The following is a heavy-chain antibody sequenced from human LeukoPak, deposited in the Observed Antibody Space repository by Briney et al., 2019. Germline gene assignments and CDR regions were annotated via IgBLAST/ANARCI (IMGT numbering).Heavy chain of an antibody. J-gene: IGHJ4*02. CDR1: GFTFSSYA. V-gene: IGHV3-23*01. CDR3: ARGPAGNFDY. D-gene: IGHD1-26*01. CDR2: ISGSGGNT. Sequence: GGSLRLSCAAIGFTFSSYAMSWVRQAPGKGLEWVSAISGSGGNTYYADSVKGRFTISRDNSKNTLYLQMNSLRSEDTAMYYCARGPAGNFDYWGQGTLVTVSS.